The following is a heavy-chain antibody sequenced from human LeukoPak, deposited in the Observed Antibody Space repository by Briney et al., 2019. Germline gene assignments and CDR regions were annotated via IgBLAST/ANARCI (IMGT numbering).Heavy chain of an antibody. D-gene: IGHD3-10*01. Sequence: SETLSLTCTVSGASVSSSNYYWSWIRQPPGKGLEWIGYIYYSGSTNYNPSLKSRVTISVATSKDQFSLKLSSVTAADTAVYYCARDRSGTYYDHWGQGTLVTVPS. CDR2: IYYSGST. CDR3: ARDRSGTYYDH. J-gene: IGHJ4*02. V-gene: IGHV4-61*01. CDR1: GASVSSSNYY.